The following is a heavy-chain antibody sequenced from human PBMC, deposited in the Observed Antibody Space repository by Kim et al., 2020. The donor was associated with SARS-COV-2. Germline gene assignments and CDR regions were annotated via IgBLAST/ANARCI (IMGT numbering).Heavy chain of an antibody. J-gene: IGHJ6*02. V-gene: IGHV4-39*01. Sequence: LKSRVTISVDTSKNQFSLKLSSVTAADTAVYYCARLVLWFGEPRPDGMDVWGQGTTVTVSS. CDR3: ARLVLWFGEPRPDGMDV. D-gene: IGHD3-10*01.